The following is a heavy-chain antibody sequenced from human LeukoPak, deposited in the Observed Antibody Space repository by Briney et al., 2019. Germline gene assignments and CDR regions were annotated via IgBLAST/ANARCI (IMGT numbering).Heavy chain of an antibody. CDR2: INPNSGGT. CDR1: GYTFTGYY. J-gene: IGHJ5*02. D-gene: IGHD2-15*01. Sequence: GASVKVSCKASGYTFTGYYMHWVRQAPGQGLEWMGWINPNSGGTNYAQKFQGRVTMTRDTSISTAYMELSRLRSDDTAVYYCARGGYCSGGSCYSGSWFDPWGQGTLVTVSP. CDR3: ARGGYCSGGSCYSGSWFDP. V-gene: IGHV1-2*02.